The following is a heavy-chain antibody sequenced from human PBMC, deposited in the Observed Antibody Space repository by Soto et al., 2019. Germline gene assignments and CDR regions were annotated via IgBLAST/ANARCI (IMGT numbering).Heavy chain of an antibody. CDR2: VSYDAGYK. CDR3: AFVSISKSTIMTVDS. V-gene: IGHV3-30*03. J-gene: IGHJ4*02. CDR1: GFTFSTYD. D-gene: IGHD1-1*01. Sequence: QVQLVDSGGSMVQPGRSLRLSCTVSGFTFSTYDMHCFRQAPRKRLEWVAVVSYDAGYKNHADSVKGRFTSSRANPTKTLDLQMNGPRPADTAWYYCAFVSISKSTIMTVDSWGQGTLVTVS.